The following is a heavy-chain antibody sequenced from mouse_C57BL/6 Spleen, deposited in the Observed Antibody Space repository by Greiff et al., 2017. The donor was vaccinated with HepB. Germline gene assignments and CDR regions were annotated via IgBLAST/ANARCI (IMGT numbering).Heavy chain of an antibody. CDR1: GYAFSSYW. CDR2: IYPGDGDT. CDR3: ARSSYSNYYFVS. D-gene: IGHD2-5*01. V-gene: IGHV1-80*01. Sequence: QVQLQQSGAELVKPGASVKISCKASGYAFSSYWMNWVKQRPGKGLEWIGQIYPGDGDTNYNGKFKGKATLTADKSSSTASMQLSGLTSEDSAVYFCARSSYSNYYFVSWGQGTTLTVSS. J-gene: IGHJ2*01.